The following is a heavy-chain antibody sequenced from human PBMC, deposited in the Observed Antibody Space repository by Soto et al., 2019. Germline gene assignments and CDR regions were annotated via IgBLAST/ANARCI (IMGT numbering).Heavy chain of an antibody. D-gene: IGHD1-26*01. V-gene: IGHV3-23*01. CDR3: VLDGSCRYLLGLFFGL. CDR1: GFTFGAFA. J-gene: IGHJ4*02. CDR2: IAISAVDT. Sequence: GGSLRLSCVASGFTFGAFAMTWVRQAPGKGLEWVSSIAISAVDTYNAPAVKGRFTTSRDDSKNTLYLQMESLRAEDTAVYYCVLDGSCRYLLGLFFGLRGPGVVVNVSS.